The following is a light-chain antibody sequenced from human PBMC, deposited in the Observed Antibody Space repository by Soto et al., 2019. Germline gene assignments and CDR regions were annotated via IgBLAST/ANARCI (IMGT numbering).Light chain of an antibody. V-gene: IGLV1-44*01. CDR1: SSKIESNT. CDR3: AAWDDILNGYV. Sequence: QAVLTHPPSAAETPGHRVTISCSGISSKIESNTLTWYQQLPGTSPKLVIYSNYDRPSGVPDRFSGSTSGTSASLVIRGLQSEDEADYYCAAWDDILNGYVFGGGTKVTVL. CDR2: SNY. J-gene: IGLJ1*01.